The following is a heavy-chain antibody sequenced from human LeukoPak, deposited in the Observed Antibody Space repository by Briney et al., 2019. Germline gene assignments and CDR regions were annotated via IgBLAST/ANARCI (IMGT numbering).Heavy chain of an antibody. CDR1: GFTFDDYG. CDR2: INWNGGST. V-gene: IGHV3-20*04. D-gene: IGHD2-2*01. CDR3: ARARGYCSSTSCSFDY. J-gene: IGHJ4*02. Sequence: SGGSLRLSCAASGFTFDDYGMSWVRQAPGKGLEWGSGINWNGGSTGYAGSLKGRFTISRDNAKNSLYLQMNSLRAEDTALYYCARARGYCSSTSCSFDYWGQGTLVTVSS.